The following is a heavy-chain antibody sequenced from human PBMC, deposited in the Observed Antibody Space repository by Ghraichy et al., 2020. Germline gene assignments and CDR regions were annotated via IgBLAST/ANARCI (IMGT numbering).Heavy chain of an antibody. J-gene: IGHJ2*01. Sequence: GGSLRLSCAASGFTFSSYDMHWVRQPTGKGLEWVSAIGTGGDTYYPGSVKGRFTISRENAKNSLYLQMNSLRAGDTAVYYCAREARDSSGWDDWYFDLWGRGTLVTFSS. CDR2: IGTGGDT. V-gene: IGHV3-13*01. CDR1: GFTFSSYD. CDR3: AREARDSSGWDDWYFDL. D-gene: IGHD6-19*01.